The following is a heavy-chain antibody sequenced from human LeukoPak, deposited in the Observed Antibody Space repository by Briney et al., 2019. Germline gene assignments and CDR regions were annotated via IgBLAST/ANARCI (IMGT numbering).Heavy chain of an antibody. Sequence: KPSETLSLTCTVSGGSVSSGNYYWSWIRQPPGKGLDWIGYIYYSGSTNYNPSLKSRVTISVDTSKNQFSLRLSSVTAADTAVYYCARDPRGYFNYWGQGTLASVSS. CDR1: GGSVSSGNYY. CDR3: ARDPRGYFNY. D-gene: IGHD3-22*01. CDR2: IYYSGST. J-gene: IGHJ4*02. V-gene: IGHV4-61*01.